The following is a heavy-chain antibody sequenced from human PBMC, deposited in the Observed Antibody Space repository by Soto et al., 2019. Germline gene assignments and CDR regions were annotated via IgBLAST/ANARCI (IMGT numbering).Heavy chain of an antibody. V-gene: IGHV4-34*01. CDR2: INHSGST. CDR1: GGSFSGYY. Sequence: QVQLQQWGAGLLKPSETLSLTCAVYGGSFSGYYWSWIRQPPGKGLEWIGEINHSGSTNYNPSLKSRVTISVDTSKNQFSLKLSSVTAADTAVYYCARAGRRKGRYSYGYGWFDPWGQGTLVTVSS. D-gene: IGHD5-18*01. J-gene: IGHJ5*02. CDR3: ARAGRRKGRYSYGYGWFDP.